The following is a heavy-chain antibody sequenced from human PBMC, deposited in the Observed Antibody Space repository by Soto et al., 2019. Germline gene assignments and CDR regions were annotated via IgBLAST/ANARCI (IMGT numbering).Heavy chain of an antibody. CDR2: IKQDGSED. CDR1: GFTFRSYW. V-gene: IGHV3-7*03. D-gene: IGHD1-1*01. J-gene: IGHJ4*02. Sequence: EEHLVESGGGLVQPGGSLRLSCATSGFTFRSYWMTWVRQAPGKGLEWVASIKQDGSEDHYVDSVKGRFTISRDNAENSLYLQMNSLKVDDTAVYYCARDPGRRFDYWGPGTLVTVSS. CDR3: ARDPGRRFDY.